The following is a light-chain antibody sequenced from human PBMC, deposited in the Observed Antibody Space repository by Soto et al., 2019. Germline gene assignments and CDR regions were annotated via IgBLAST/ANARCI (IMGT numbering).Light chain of an antibody. V-gene: IGKV1-39*01. CDR2: AAS. CDR1: QSISSY. CDR3: QQSYSTPFT. J-gene: IGKJ3*01. Sequence: EIRMTQSPSSLSASVGDRVTITCRASQSISSYLNWYQQKPGKAPKLLIYAASSLQSGVPSRFSGSGSGTDFTLTISSLQPEDFATYYCQQSYSTPFTFGPGTKVDIK.